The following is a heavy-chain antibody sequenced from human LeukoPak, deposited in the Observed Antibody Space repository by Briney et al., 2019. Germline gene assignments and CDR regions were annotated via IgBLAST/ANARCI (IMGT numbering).Heavy chain of an antibody. Sequence: GGSLRLSCAASGFTFSSYWMSWVRQAPGKGLEWVANIKQDGSEKYYVDFVKGRFTISRDNAKNSLYLQMNSLRAEDTAVYYCAREGGVVVPAAMDYWGQGTLVTVSS. CDR3: AREGGVVVPAAMDY. CDR2: IKQDGSEK. CDR1: GFTFSSYW. V-gene: IGHV3-7*01. J-gene: IGHJ4*02. D-gene: IGHD2-2*01.